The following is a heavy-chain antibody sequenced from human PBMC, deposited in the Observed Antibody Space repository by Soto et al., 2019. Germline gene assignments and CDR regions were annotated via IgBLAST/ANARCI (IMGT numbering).Heavy chain of an antibody. Sequence: ESGGGLVQPGGSLRLSCMASGFTFMSNAMSWVRQAPGKGLEWVSAISGDGADTYYADSVRGRFTISRDNSKNTLSLQMNSLRDEDTALYYCVKDFRCADWGQGTLVTVSS. CDR3: VKDFRCAD. CDR2: ISGDGADT. CDR1: GFTFMSNA. V-gene: IGHV3-23*01. J-gene: IGHJ4*02. D-gene: IGHD2-8*01.